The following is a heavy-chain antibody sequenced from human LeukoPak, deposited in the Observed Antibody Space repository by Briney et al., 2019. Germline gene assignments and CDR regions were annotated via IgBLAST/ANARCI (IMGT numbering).Heavy chain of an antibody. J-gene: IGHJ6*03. V-gene: IGHV1-69*05. CDR1: GGTFSSCA. CDR2: IIPIFGTA. CDR3: ATPLDLDYGGNTPSYYYYMDV. Sequence: SVKVSCKASGGTFSSCAISWVRQAPGQGLEWMGGIIPIFGTANYAQKFQGRVTITTDESTSTAYTELSSLRSEDTAVYYCATPLDLDYGGNTPSYYYYMDVWGKGTTVTVSS. D-gene: IGHD4-23*01.